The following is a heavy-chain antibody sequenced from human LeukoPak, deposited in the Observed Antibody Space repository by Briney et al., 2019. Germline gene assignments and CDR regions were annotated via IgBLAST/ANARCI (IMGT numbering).Heavy chain of an antibody. CDR3: ARDQFVRFLEWLPPEYYYYYGMDV. CDR2: ISGSGGST. V-gene: IGHV3-23*01. J-gene: IGHJ6*02. CDR1: GFTFSSYA. D-gene: IGHD3-3*01. Sequence: GGSLRLSCAASGFTFSSYAMSWVRQAPGKGLEWVLAISGSGGSTYYADSVKGRFTISRDNAKNSLYLQMNSLRAEDTAVYYCARDQFVRFLEWLPPEYYYYYGMDVWGQGTTVTVSS.